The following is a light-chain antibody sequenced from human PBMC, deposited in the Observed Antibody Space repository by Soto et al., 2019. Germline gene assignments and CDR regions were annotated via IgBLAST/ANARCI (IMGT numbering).Light chain of an antibody. J-gene: IGLJ1*01. CDR1: SSDVGAYNY. Sequence: QYALTQPSSVSGSPGQPVTISCTGTSSDVGAYNYVSWYQQHPGKAPKLMTYDVSKRPSGVPDRFSGSKSGNTASLTISGLQAEDEADYYCCSYADNYRYVFGTGTKVT. V-gene: IGLV2-11*01. CDR3: CSYADNYRYV. CDR2: DVS.